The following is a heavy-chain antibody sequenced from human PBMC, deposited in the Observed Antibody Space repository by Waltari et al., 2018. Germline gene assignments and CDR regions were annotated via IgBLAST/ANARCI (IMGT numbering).Heavy chain of an antibody. CDR3: ARGTRARTTYYYYYYMDV. CDR1: GYTFTSYD. D-gene: IGHD1-26*01. CDR2: MNPNSGNT. V-gene: IGHV1-8*01. J-gene: IGHJ6*03. Sequence: QVQLVQSGAEVKKPGASVKVSCKASGYTFTSYDINWVRQATGQGLEWMGWMNPNSGNTGYAQKLQGRVTMTRNTSISTAYMELSSLRSEDTAVYYCARGTRARTTYYYYYYMDVWGKGTTVTVSS.